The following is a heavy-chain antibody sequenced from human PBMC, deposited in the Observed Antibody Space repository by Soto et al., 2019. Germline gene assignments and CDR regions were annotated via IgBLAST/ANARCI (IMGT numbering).Heavy chain of an antibody. J-gene: IGHJ5*02. V-gene: IGHV4-34*01. CDR2: INHSGST. CDR1: GGSFSGYY. Sequence: QVQLQQWGAGLLKPSETLSLTCAVYGGSFSGYYWSWIRQPQGKGLEWIGEINHSGSTNYNPSHKSRVTISVDTSKNQFDLKLSSVTAADTAVYYCARTPSLAAAGGIRVSFDPWGQGTLVTGSS. CDR3: ARTPSLAAAGGIRVSFDP. D-gene: IGHD6-13*01.